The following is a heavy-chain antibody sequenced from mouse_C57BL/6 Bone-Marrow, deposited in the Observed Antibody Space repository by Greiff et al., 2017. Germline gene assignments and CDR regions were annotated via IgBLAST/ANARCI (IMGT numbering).Heavy chain of an antibody. V-gene: IGHV1-81*01. D-gene: IGHD1-1*01. Sequence: VQLQQSGAELARPGASVKLSCKASGYTFTSYGISWVKQRTGQGLEWIGEIYPRSGNTYYNEKFKGKATLTADKSSRTAYMELRSLRSEDAAVYFCASWGYYGSRGGDWGQGTTLTVSS. CDR3: ASWGYYGSRGGD. CDR1: GYTFTSYG. J-gene: IGHJ2*01. CDR2: IYPRSGNT.